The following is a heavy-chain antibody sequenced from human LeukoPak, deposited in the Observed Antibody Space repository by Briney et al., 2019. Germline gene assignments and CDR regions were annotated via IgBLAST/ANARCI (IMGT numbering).Heavy chain of an antibody. CDR3: ARGIRNYYGSGSYKVGAFDI. CDR2: IYYSGST. J-gene: IGHJ3*02. V-gene: IGHV4-59*01. CDR1: GGSISSYY. Sequence: SETLSLTCTVSGGSISSYYWSWIRQPPGKGLEWIGYIYYSGSTNYNPSLKSRVTISVDMSKNQFSLKLSSVTAADTAVYYCARGIRNYYGSGSYKVGAFDIWGQGTMVTVSS. D-gene: IGHD3-10*01.